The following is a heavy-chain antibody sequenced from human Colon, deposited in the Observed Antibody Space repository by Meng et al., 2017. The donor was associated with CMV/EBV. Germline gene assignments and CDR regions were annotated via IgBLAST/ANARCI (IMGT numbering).Heavy chain of an antibody. V-gene: IGHV4-59*01. J-gene: IGHJ5*02. D-gene: IGHD2-2*01. Sequence: GSLRLSCTVSGGSISGYYWTWIRQPPGKGLEWIGYICVSGNTNYNPSLRSRVTISIDTSKNQFSLKVSSVTAADTAVYYCARENQLLLGGWFDPWGQGTLVTVSS. CDR1: GGSISGYY. CDR3: ARENQLLLGGWFDP. CDR2: ICVSGNT.